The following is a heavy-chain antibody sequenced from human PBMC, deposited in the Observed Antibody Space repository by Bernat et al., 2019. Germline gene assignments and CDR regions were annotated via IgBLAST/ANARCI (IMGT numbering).Heavy chain of an antibody. CDR1: GGSISSGGYY. V-gene: IGHV4-31*03. D-gene: IGHD3-10*01. J-gene: IGHJ5*02. CDR3: ARVGDGITMVRGVIITEGWFDP. Sequence: VQLQESGPGLVKPSQTLSLTCTVSGGSISSGGYYWSWIRQHPGKGLEWIGYIYYSGSTYYNPSLKSRVTISVDTSKNQFSLKLSSVTAADTAVYYCARVGDGITMVRGVIITEGWFDPWGQGTLVTVSS. CDR2: IYYSGST.